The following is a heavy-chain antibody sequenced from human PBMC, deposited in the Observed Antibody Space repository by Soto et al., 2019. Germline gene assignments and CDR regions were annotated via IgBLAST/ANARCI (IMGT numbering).Heavy chain of an antibody. CDR2: IYHSGST. CDR3: ARERIAVAGTTNWFDP. D-gene: IGHD6-19*01. J-gene: IGHJ5*02. V-gene: IGHV4-30-2*01. Sequence: QPQLQESGSGLVKPSQTLSLTCAVSGGSISSGGYSWSWIRQPPGKGLEWIGYIYHSGSTYYNPSLKSRVTISVDRSKNQFSLKLSSVTAADTAVYYCARERIAVAGTTNWFDPWGQGTLVTVSS. CDR1: GGSISSGGYS.